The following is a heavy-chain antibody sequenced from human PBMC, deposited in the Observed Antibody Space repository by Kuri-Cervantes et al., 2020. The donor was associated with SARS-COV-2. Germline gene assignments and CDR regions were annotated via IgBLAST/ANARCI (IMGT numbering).Heavy chain of an antibody. CDR3: ARNFILLFQAARAEEGPFYYYDAMDV. CDR1: GYTFTSYY. Sequence: ASAQVSCKASGYTFTSYYMHWVRHATGQGLEWMGWINPRSGVTHYAQKFQGRVTVTSDTTLSTAHMVLSSLKTDDTAIYYCARNFILLFQAARAEEGPFYYYDAMDVWGRGTTVTVSS. CDR2: INPRSGVT. V-gene: IGHV1-2*02. D-gene: IGHD2-15*01. J-gene: IGHJ6*02.